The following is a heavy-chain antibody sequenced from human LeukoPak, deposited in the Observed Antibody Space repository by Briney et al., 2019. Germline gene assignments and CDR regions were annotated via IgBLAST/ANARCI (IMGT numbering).Heavy chain of an antibody. J-gene: IGHJ4*02. CDR3: ARSSRSWSTFDN. D-gene: IGHD2-2*01. CDR2: IYYSGST. V-gene: IGHV4-59*08. CDR1: GGSISTYY. Sequence: SETLSLTCTVSGGSISTYYWSWIRQPPGKGLEWIGYIYYSGSTNYNPSLKSRVTISVDTSKNQFSLRLSSVTAADTAVYYCARSSRSWSTFDNWGQGTLVTASS.